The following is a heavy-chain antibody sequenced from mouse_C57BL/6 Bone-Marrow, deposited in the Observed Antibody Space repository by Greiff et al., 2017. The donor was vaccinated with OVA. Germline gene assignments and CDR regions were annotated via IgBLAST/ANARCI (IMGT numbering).Heavy chain of an antibody. D-gene: IGHD1-1*01. Sequence: QVQLQQSGPGLVQPSQSLSITCTVSGFSLTSYGVHWVRQSPGKGLEWLGVIWSGGSTDYNAAFISRLSISKDNSKSQVFFKMSSLQADDTAIYYCATFYGSSSGFAYWGQGTLVTVSA. J-gene: IGHJ3*01. CDR3: ATFYGSSSGFAY. CDR1: GFSLTSYG. CDR2: IWSGGST. V-gene: IGHV2-2*01.